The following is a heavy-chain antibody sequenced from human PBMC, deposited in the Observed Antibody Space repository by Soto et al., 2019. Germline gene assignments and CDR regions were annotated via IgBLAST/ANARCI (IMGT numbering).Heavy chain of an antibody. J-gene: IGHJ4*02. CDR1: GGTFSSYT. Sequence: QVHLVQSGAEVKKPGSSVRVSCTPSGGTFSSYTISWVRQAPGQGLEWMGRIVPITGMTRYAQKFQGRLTITAVTSTTTAYLELSSLTSEDSAVYFGSRGVASRVESWGQGTHGTVSS. V-gene: IGHV1-69*02. D-gene: IGHD2-15*01. CDR2: IVPITGMT. CDR3: SRGVASRVES.